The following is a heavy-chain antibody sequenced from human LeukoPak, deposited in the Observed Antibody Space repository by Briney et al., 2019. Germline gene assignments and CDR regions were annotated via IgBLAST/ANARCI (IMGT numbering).Heavy chain of an antibody. Sequence: ASVKVSCKASGGTFSSYAISWVRQAPGQGLEWMGGIIPIFGTANYAQKFQGRVTITADESTSTAYMELSSLRSEDTAVYYCARGGLEGYSSSWQNWFDPWGQRTPVTVSS. V-gene: IGHV1-69*13. CDR2: IIPIFGTA. J-gene: IGHJ5*02. CDR1: GGTFSSYA. D-gene: IGHD6-13*01. CDR3: ARGGLEGYSSSWQNWFDP.